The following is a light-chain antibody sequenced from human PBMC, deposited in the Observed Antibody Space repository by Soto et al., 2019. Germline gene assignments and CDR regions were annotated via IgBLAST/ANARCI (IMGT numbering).Light chain of an antibody. CDR1: SSDVGRYNF. CDR3: SSYRGGNDYV. V-gene: IGLV2-14*03. J-gene: IGLJ1*01. Sequence: QSALTQPASVSGSPGQSITISCAGTSSDVGRYNFVSWYQQHPGKAPKLMIYGVSDRPSGVSNRFSGSKSGNTASLTISGLQAEDEADYYCSSYRGGNDYVFGSGTKVTVL. CDR2: GVS.